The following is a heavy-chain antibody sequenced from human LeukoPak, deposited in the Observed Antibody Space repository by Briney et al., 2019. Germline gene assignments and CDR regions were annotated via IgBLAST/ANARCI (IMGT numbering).Heavy chain of an antibody. Sequence: GGSLRLSCAASGFPFTNAWMSWVRQAPGKGLEWVGRINSKTYGGTTYYAAPVKGRFTISRDDSRNTQYLQMNGLKTEDTAVYYCTTGSGAMTIGHWGQGTLVTASS. CDR1: GFPFTNAW. CDR3: TTGSGAMTIGH. J-gene: IGHJ4*02. D-gene: IGHD4/OR15-4a*01. V-gene: IGHV3-15*01. CDR2: INSKTYGGTT.